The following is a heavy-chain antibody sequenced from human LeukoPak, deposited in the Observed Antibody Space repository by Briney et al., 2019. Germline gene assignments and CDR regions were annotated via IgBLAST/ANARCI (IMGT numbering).Heavy chain of an antibody. D-gene: IGHD7-27*01. CDR3: ARDGENHYYDY. V-gene: IGHV3-66*01. Sequence: GGSLRLSCAASGFTVSSNHMSWVRQAPGKGLEWVSVIYSGGTIYYADSVKGRFTISRDNSKNTVYLEMNSLRAEGTAVYYCARDGENHYYDYWGQGTLVTVST. CDR1: GFTVSSNH. CDR2: IYSGGTI. J-gene: IGHJ4*02.